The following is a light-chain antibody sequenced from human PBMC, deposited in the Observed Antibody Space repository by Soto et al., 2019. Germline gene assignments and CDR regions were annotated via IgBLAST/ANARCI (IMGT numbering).Light chain of an antibody. CDR2: DAS. Sequence: EIVLTQSPATLSLSPGERATLSCRASQSVSRYLAWYQLKPGQAPRLLIYDASNRATGIPARFSGSGSGTDFTLTISSLEPEDFAVDYCQQRSNPLTFGGGTKVEI. CDR1: QSVSRY. CDR3: QQRSNPLT. J-gene: IGKJ4*01. V-gene: IGKV3-11*01.